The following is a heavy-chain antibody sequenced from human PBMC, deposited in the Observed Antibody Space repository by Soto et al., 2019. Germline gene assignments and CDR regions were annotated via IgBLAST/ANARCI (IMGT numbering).Heavy chain of an antibody. J-gene: IGHJ4*02. CDR1: GGSFSGYY. CDR2: IKHSGST. D-gene: IGHD3-9*01. Sequence: QVQLQQWGAGLLKPSETLCLTCAVYGGSFSGYYWSWIRQPPGMGLEWIGEIKHSGSTKYNPSLKSRVTISVDTSKNQFSLKLSSVTAADTAVYYCARGDILTGYSYWGQGTLVTVSS. V-gene: IGHV4-34*01. CDR3: ARGDILTGYSY.